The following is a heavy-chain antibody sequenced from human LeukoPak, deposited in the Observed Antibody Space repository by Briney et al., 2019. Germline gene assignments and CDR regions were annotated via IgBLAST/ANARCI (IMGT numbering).Heavy chain of an antibody. J-gene: IGHJ4*02. V-gene: IGHV1-18*04. CDR1: GYTFTRYG. CDR2: ISAYNGNT. D-gene: IGHD3-9*01. Sequence: ASVKVSCKASGYTFTRYGISWVRQAPGQGLEWMGWISAYNGNTNYAQKLQGRVTMTTDTSTSTAYMELRSLRSDDTAVYYCARDPSLRYFDWFNSGLDYWGQGTLVTVSS. CDR3: ARDPSLRYFDWFNSGLDY.